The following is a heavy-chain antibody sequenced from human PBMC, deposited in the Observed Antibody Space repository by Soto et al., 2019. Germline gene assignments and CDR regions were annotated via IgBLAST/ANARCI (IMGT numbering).Heavy chain of an antibody. V-gene: IGHV1-18*01. CDR1: GYTFTSYG. J-gene: IGHJ3*02. D-gene: IGHD3-3*01. CDR3: ARLSITIFGVVIGAFDI. Sequence: GASVTVSCTASGYTFTSYGISWVRQAPGQGLEWMGWISAYNGNTNYAQKLQGRVTMTTDTSTSTAYMELRSLRSDDTAVYYCARLSITIFGVVIGAFDIWGQGTMVTVSS. CDR2: ISAYNGNT.